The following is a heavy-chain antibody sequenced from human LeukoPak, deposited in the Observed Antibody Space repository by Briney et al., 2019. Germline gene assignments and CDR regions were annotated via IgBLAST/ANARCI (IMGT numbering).Heavy chain of an antibody. CDR3: ARDCGGNCDDAFDI. J-gene: IGHJ3*02. V-gene: IGHV1-69*13. Sequence: ASVKVSCKASGYTFTSYYMHWVRQAPGQGLEWMGGIIPIFGTANYAQKFQGRVTITADESTSTAYMELSSLRSEDTAVYYCARDCGGNCDDAFDIWGQGTMVTVSS. D-gene: IGHD4-23*01. CDR1: GYTFTSYY. CDR2: IIPIFGTA.